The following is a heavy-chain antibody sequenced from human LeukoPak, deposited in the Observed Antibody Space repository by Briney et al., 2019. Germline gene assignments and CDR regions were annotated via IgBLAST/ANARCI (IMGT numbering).Heavy chain of an antibody. CDR2: IYPGDSDT. Sequence: GESLKISCMGSGCSFSTYWIGWVRQMPGKGLEWMGIIYPGDSDTRYTPSFQGQVTISADKSISTAYLQWSSLKASDTAMYYCARPLNGAYVFWGQGTLVTVSS. J-gene: IGHJ4*02. CDR1: GCSFSTYW. V-gene: IGHV5-51*01. D-gene: IGHD2-8*01. CDR3: ARPLNGAYVF.